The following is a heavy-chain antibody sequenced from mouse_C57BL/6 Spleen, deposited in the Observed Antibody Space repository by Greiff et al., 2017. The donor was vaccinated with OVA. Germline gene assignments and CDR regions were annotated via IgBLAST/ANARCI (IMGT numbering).Heavy chain of an antibody. J-gene: IGHJ2*01. D-gene: IGHD2-4*01. CDR1: GYTFTDYY. V-gene: IGHV1-19*01. CDR2: INPYNGGP. Sequence: VQLQQSGPVLVKPGASVKMSCKASGYTFTDYYMNWVKQSHGKSLEWIGVINPYNGGPSYNQKFKGKATLTVDKSSSTAYMELNSLTSEDSAVYYCARCDYDSDLGYWGQGTAHTVSS. CDR3: ARCDYDSDLGY.